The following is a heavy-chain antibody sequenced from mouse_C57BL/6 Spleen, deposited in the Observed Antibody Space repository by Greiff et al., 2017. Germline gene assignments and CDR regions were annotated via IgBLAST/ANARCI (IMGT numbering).Heavy chain of an antibody. V-gene: IGHV5-17*01. CDR1: GFTFSDYG. Sequence: EVHLVESGGGLVKPGGSLKLSCAASGFTFSDYGMHWVRQAPEKGLEWVAYISSGSSTIYYADTVKGRFTISRDNAKNTLFLQMTSLRSEDTAMYYCARRYSNAWFAYWGQGTLVTVSA. J-gene: IGHJ3*01. CDR2: ISSGSSTI. CDR3: ARRYSNAWFAY. D-gene: IGHD2-5*01.